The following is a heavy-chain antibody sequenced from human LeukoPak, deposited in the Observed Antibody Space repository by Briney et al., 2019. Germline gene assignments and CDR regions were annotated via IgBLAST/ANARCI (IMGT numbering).Heavy chain of an antibody. CDR1: GFTFSSYA. D-gene: IGHD3-22*01. Sequence: GGSLRLSCAASGFTFSSYAMSWVRQAPGKGLEWVSAISGSGGSTYYADSVKGRFTISRDDSKNTLYLQMNSLRAEDTAVYYCAKEGTDSSGYYGYYWGQGTLVTVSS. CDR2: ISGSGGST. CDR3: AKEGTDSSGYYGYY. J-gene: IGHJ4*02. V-gene: IGHV3-23*01.